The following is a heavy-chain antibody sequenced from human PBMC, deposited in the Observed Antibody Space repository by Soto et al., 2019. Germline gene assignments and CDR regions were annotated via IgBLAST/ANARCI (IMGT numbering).Heavy chain of an antibody. CDR3: ARDPQYCSGGSCYRDYYYYGMDV. Sequence: QVQLVQSGAEVKKPGSSVKVSCKASGGTFSSYAISWVRQAPGQGLEWMGGIIPIFGTANYAQKFQGRVTITADESTSTAYMELSSLRSEDTAVYYCARDPQYCSGGSCYRDYYYYGMDVWGQGTMVTVS. V-gene: IGHV1-69*01. D-gene: IGHD2-15*01. J-gene: IGHJ6*02. CDR1: GGTFSSYA. CDR2: IIPIFGTA.